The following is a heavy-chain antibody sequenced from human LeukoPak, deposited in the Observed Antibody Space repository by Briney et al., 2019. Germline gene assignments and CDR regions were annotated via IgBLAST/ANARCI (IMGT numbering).Heavy chain of an antibody. CDR2: ISGYNGDT. CDR3: ARPFGSRSWSYFDY. Sequence: GASVKVSCTASGYTFTNYGISWVRQAPGQGLEWVGWISGYNGDTKYAQKFQGRVKMTTDTSTDTVYMDVMSLRSDDTAMYYCARPFGSRSWSYFDYWGQGTPVTVSS. V-gene: IGHV1-18*01. CDR1: GYTFTNYG. D-gene: IGHD2-15*01. J-gene: IGHJ4*02.